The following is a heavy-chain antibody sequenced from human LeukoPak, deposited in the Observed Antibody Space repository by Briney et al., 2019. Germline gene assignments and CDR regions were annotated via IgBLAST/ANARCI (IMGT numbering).Heavy chain of an antibody. CDR3: ARLNTAMVLYYFDY. CDR2: SSAYNGST. V-gene: IGHV1-18*01. J-gene: IGHJ4*02. D-gene: IGHD5-18*01. CDR1: VYTFTSYG. Sequence: GASVKVSCKSSVYTFTSYGISWVRQAPGQGLEWMGWSSAYNGSTNYAQKLQGRVTMTTDTSTSTAYMELRSLRSEDTAVYYCARLNTAMVLYYFDYWGQGTLVTVSS.